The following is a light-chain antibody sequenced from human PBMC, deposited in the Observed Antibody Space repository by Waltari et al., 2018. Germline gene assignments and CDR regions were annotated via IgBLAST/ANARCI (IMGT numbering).Light chain of an antibody. V-gene: IGLV1-51*02. CDR3: GTWDSSLSGAV. J-gene: IGLJ7*01. CDR2: ENT. Sequence: QSVLTQPPSVSAAPGQRVTISCSGGSSTIGNNYVSWYRQFPGTPPKLLIYENTGRPSGIPGRCAGSKSGTSATLDITGLQAGDEADYYCGTWDSSLSGAVFGGGTHLTVL. CDR1: SSTIGNNY.